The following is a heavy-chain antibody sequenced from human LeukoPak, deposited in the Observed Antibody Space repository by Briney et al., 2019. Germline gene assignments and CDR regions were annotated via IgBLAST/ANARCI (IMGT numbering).Heavy chain of an antibody. CDR1: GFTFDDYA. Sequence: PGRSLRLSCAASGFTFDDYAMHWVRQAPGKGLEWVSGISWNTGNIGYADSVKGRFTISRDNSKNTLYLQMNSLRAEDTAVYYCAKDISGGDCPDYWGQGTLVTVSS. CDR3: AKDISGGDCPDY. D-gene: IGHD2-21*02. V-gene: IGHV3-9*01. J-gene: IGHJ4*02. CDR2: ISWNTGNI.